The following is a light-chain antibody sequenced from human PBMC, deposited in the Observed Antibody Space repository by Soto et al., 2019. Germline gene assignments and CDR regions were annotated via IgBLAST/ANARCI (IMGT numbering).Light chain of an antibody. J-gene: IGLJ2*01. CDR2: EGS. CDR3: CSYAGSSTTVV. V-gene: IGLV2-23*01. Sequence: QSVLTQPASVSGSPVQSITISCTGTSSDVGSYNLVSWYQQHPGKAPKLMIYEGSKRPSGVSNRFSGSKSGNTASLTISGIQAEDEADYYCCSYAGSSTTVVFGGGTKQTVL. CDR1: SSDVGSYNL.